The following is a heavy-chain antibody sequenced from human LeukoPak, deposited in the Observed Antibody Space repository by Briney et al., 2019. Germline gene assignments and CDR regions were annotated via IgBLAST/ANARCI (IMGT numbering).Heavy chain of an antibody. J-gene: IGHJ3*02. CDR3: AKKGSYSSSARGAFDI. V-gene: IGHV3-53*01. CDR2: IYSGGST. Sequence: GGSLRLSCAASGFTVSSNYMSWVRQAPGKGLEWVSVIYSGGSTYYADSVKGRFTISRDNSKNTLYLQMNSLRAEDTAVYYCAKKGSYSSSARGAFDIWGQGTMVTVSS. D-gene: IGHD6-6*01. CDR1: GFTVSSNY.